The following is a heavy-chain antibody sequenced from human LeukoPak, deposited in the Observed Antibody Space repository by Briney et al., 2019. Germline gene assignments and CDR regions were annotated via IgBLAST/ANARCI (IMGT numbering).Heavy chain of an antibody. D-gene: IGHD1-26*01. CDR3: ARALVTRLGAFDI. J-gene: IGHJ3*02. CDR2: TKSDGSGT. CDR1: GFTFSNDW. Sequence: PGGSLRLSCAAAGFTFSNDWMHWVRQAPGKGLEWVSRTKSDGSGTNYADSVKGRFTISRDNAQNTLYLQMNNLGVDDTAEYYCARALVTRLGAFDIWGQGTMVIVFS. V-gene: IGHV3-74*01.